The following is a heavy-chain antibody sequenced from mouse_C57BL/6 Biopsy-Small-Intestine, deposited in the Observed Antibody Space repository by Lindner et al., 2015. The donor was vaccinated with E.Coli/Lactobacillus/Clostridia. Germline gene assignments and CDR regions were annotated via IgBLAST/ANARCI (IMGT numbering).Heavy chain of an antibody. V-gene: IGHV1-84*02. J-gene: IGHJ4*01. CDR1: GYTFSTYT. D-gene: IGHD1-1*02. CDR3: ARDGISSGSYFGPLGY. Sequence: SVKVSCKASGYTFSTYTMQWVRQAPGQRLEWMGWINAGNGNTYNSQKFQGRVTITRDTSASTAYMELSSLRSEDTAVYYCARDGISSGSYFGPLGYWGQGTLVTVSS. CDR2: INAGNGNT.